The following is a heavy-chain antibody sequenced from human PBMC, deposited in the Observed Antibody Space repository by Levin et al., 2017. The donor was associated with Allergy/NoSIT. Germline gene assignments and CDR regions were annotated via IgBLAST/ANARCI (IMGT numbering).Heavy chain of an antibody. J-gene: IGHJ4*02. CDR1: GFMFSSFG. CDR3: AKDTNYFDTKAPDY. CDR2: ISDDGATK. V-gene: IGHV3-30*18. Sequence: GGSLRLSCAVSGFMFSSFGMHWVRQAPGKGLKWVATISDDGATKYYADSVRRRFTISRDNSKKTLYLHMSSLRPEDTAVYYCAKDTNYFDTKAPDYWGQGTLVTVSS. D-gene: IGHD3-22*01.